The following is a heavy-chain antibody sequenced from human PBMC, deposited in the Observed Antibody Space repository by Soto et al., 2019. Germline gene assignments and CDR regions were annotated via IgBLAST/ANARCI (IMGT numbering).Heavy chain of an antibody. J-gene: IGHJ4*02. CDR1: GFTFSSYG. V-gene: IGHV3-33*01. Sequence: QVQLVESGGGVVQPGRSLRLSCAASGFTFSSYGMHWVRQAPGKGLEWVAVIWYDGSNKYYADSVKGRFTISRDNSKNTLYLQMNSLRAEDTAVYYCARDESSSSECHFDYWGQGTLVTVSS. CDR2: IWYDGSNK. CDR3: ARDESSSSECHFDY. D-gene: IGHD6-6*01.